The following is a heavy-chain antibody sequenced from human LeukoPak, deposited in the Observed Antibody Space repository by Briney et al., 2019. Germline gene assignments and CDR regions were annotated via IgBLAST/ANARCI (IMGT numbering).Heavy chain of an antibody. J-gene: IGHJ4*02. Sequence: SQTLSLTCTVSGGSIISGSYYWSWIRQPAAQGLGWIGRIYTSGSTNYNPSLKSRVTISVDTSKNQFSLKLSSVTAADTAVYYCARFSATPQYCGGDCYSSWGQGTLVTVSS. CDR1: GGSIISGSYY. CDR2: IYTSGST. CDR3: ARFSATPQYCGGDCYSS. V-gene: IGHV4-61*02. D-gene: IGHD2-21*02.